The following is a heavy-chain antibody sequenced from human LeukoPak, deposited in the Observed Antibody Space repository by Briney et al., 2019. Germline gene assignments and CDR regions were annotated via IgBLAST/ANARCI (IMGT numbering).Heavy chain of an antibody. Sequence: SETLSLTCSVSVGPIRGYYWSWIRQPPGKGLEHIGYKFYSGRTNYNPSLQSRVTMSVDTSRNQFSLTLTSMTAADTAVYYCAAGSGWLDFWSQGILVTVSS. CDR3: AAGSGWLDF. J-gene: IGHJ4*02. D-gene: IGHD6-19*01. V-gene: IGHV4-59*01. CDR2: KFYSGRT. CDR1: VGPIRGYY.